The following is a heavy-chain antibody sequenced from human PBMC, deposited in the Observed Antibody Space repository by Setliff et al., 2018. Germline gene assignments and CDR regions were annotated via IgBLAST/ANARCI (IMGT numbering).Heavy chain of an antibody. J-gene: IGHJ4*02. CDR2: INAGNGNI. CDR3: ARGDVYSGSYYHFDY. V-gene: IGHV1-3*01. Sequence: VASVKVSCKASGDTSTTYAIHWVRQAPGQGLEWMGWINAGNGNIRYSQNFQGRVTITRDTSASTAYMELSSPTSEDTAIYYCARGDVYSGSYYHFDYWGQGTLVTVSS. CDR1: GDTSTTYA. D-gene: IGHD1-26*01.